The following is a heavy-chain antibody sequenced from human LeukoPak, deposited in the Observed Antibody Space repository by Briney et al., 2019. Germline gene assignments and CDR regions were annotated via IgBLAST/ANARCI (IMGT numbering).Heavy chain of an antibody. CDR2: VYYTGSA. CDR1: GGSISSTSYH. Sequence: PSETLSLTCTVSGGSISSTSYHWAWIRQPPGKGLEWIATVYYTGSAYYNPSLKSRVTISVDTSKSQFSLKLSSVTTADTALYYCARYASGSYYWFDPWGQGTVVTVSS. CDR3: ARYASGSYYWFDP. V-gene: IGHV4-39*01. J-gene: IGHJ5*02. D-gene: IGHD3-10*01.